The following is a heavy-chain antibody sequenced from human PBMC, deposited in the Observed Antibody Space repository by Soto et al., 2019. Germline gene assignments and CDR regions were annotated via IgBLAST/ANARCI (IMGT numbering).Heavy chain of an antibody. V-gene: IGHV1-18*01. CDR1: GYTFTSYG. Sequence: QVQLVQSGAEVKKPGASVKVSCKASGYTFTSYGISWVRQAPGQGLDWMGWISAYNGNTNYAQKLQGRVTMTTDTSTRTAYTELWSLGSDDTAVYYGARAPGYSSGWSAYWCQGPLATVSA. J-gene: IGHJ4*02. CDR2: ISAYNGNT. D-gene: IGHD6-19*01. CDR3: ARAPGYSSGWSAY.